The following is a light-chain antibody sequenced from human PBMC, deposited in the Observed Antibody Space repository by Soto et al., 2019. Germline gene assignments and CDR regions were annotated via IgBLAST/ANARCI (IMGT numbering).Light chain of an antibody. CDR1: QSVSSY. J-gene: IGKJ5*01. Sequence: EIVLTQSPATLSLSPGERATLSCRASQSVSSYLAWYQQKPGQAPRLLIYDASNRATGIPARFSGSGSETDFTLTISSLEPEDFAVYYCQQLSNWPITFGQGTRLEIK. V-gene: IGKV3-11*01. CDR3: QQLSNWPIT. CDR2: DAS.